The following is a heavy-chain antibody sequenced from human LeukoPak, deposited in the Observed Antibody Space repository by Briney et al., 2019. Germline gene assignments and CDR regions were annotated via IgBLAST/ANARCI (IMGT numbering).Heavy chain of an antibody. CDR2: ISAYNGNT. CDR1: GYTFTSYG. V-gene: IGHV1-18*01. D-gene: IGHD3-3*01. CDR3: ARGREPYDFWSAEPREFDY. J-gene: IGHJ4*02. Sequence: PVASVKVSCKASGYTFTSYGISWIRQAPGQGLEWMGWISAYNGNTNYAQKLQGRVTMTTDTSTSTAYMELRSLRSDDTAVYYCARGREPYDFWSAEPREFDYWGQGTLVTVSS.